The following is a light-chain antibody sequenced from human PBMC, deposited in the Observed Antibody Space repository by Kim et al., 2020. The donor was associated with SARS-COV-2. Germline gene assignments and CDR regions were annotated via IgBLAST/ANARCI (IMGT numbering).Light chain of an antibody. CDR2: QDS. Sequence: SYELTQPPSVSVSPGQTAIITCSGNNLGNKFVCWYQQKPGQSPVVVMYQDSLRPSGIPERFSGSNSGNIATLTISGTQAMDEADYYCQAWDSSIGVYVFGPGTKVTVL. CDR1: NLGNKF. J-gene: IGLJ1*01. CDR3: QAWDSSIGVYV. V-gene: IGLV3-1*01.